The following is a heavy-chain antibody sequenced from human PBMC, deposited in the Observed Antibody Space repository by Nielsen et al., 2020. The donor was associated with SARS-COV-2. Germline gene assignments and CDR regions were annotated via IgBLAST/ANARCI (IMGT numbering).Heavy chain of an antibody. Sequence: GESLKISCKASGYNFARFWIGWVRQTPGEGLEWMGFVYPGDSDTKYSPSFQGQVIISADKSISTAYLQWSRLKASDTAIYFCARHDSLGVDSWGQGTLVTVSS. CDR2: VYPGDSDT. CDR3: ARHDSLGVDS. D-gene: IGHD3-16*01. J-gene: IGHJ4*02. CDR1: GYNFARFW. V-gene: IGHV5-51*01.